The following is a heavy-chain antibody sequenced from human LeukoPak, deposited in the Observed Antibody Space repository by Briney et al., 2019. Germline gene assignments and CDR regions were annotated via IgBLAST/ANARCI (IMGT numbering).Heavy chain of an antibody. CDR2: IYFSGST. CDR3: ARLRYSSSWYYFDY. J-gene: IGHJ4*02. Sequence: SETLSLTCTVSGGSISSSSYYWGWIRQPPGKGLEWTGSIYFSGSTYYNPSLKSRVTISVDTSKNQFSLKLSSVTAADTAVYYCARLRYSSSWYYFDYWGQGTLVTVSS. D-gene: IGHD6-13*01. V-gene: IGHV4-39*01. CDR1: GGSISSSSYY.